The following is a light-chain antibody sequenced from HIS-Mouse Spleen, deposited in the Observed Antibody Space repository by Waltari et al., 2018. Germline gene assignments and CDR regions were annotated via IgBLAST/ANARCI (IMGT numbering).Light chain of an antibody. J-gene: IGLJ3*02. CDR1: SPNIGNNY. CDR2: DNN. V-gene: IGLV1-51*01. CDR3: GTWDSSLSAWV. Sequence: QSVLTQPPSVSAAPGQKVTISCPGSSPNIGNNYVSWYQPLPGTAPKLLIYDNNKRPTGIPDRFSGSKSGTSATLGITGLQTGDEADYYCGTWDSSLSAWVFGGGTKLTVL.